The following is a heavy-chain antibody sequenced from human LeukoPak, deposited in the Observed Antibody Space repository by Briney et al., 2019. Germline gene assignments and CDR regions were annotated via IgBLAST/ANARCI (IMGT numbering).Heavy chain of an antibody. Sequence: GGSLRLSCAASGFTFSSYAMSWVRQAPGKGLEWVSAISSSGGSTYYADSVKGRFTLSRDNSKNTLYLQMNSLRAEDTAVYYCAKDSAGWAGDYDYFDYWGQGTLVTVSS. CDR3: AKDSAGWAGDYDYFDY. D-gene: IGHD4-17*01. CDR1: GFTFSSYA. CDR2: ISSSGGST. J-gene: IGHJ4*02. V-gene: IGHV3-23*01.